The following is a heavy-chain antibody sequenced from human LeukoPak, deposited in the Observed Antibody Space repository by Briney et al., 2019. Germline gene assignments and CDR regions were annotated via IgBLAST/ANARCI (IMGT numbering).Heavy chain of an antibody. V-gene: IGHV3-7*01. CDR3: ARELSSGTIDY. D-gene: IGHD3-10*02. CDR1: GFTFSSYW. CDR2: IKQDGSEK. Sequence: GGSLRLSCAASGFTFSSYWMSWARQAPGKGLEWVANIKQDGSEKYYVDSVKGRFTISRDNAKNSLYLQMNSLRAEDTAVYYCARELSSGTIDYWGQGTLVTVSS. J-gene: IGHJ4*02.